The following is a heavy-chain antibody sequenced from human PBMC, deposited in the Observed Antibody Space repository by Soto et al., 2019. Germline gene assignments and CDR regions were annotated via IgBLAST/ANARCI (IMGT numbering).Heavy chain of an antibody. CDR1: GYTFADYG. Sequence: ASLTMCFTAVGYTFADYGIGWVGQAPGKGLDWMGIIIPRDSDTRYNSSFEGQVTVSADGSISTAYLQWNTLRATDTDMDDCVAPNFGTVTHFDFWGQGTLVTVSS. CDR2: IIPRDSDT. J-gene: IGHJ4*02. D-gene: IGHD4-4*01. V-gene: IGHV5-51*01. CDR3: VAPNFGTVTHFDF.